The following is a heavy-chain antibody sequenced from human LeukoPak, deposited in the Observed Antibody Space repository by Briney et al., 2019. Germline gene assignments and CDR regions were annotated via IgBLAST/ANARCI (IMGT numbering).Heavy chain of an antibody. CDR1: GGSISSGGYP. Sequence: TLSLTCAVSGGSISSGGYPWSWIRQPPGKGLEWIGYIYHSGSTYYNPSHKSRVTISVDRSKDQFSLKLSSVTAADTAVYYCAAYCSGGSCYSPWFDPWGQGTLVTVSS. J-gene: IGHJ5*02. CDR3: AAYCSGGSCYSPWFDP. D-gene: IGHD2-15*01. V-gene: IGHV4-30-2*01. CDR2: IYHSGST.